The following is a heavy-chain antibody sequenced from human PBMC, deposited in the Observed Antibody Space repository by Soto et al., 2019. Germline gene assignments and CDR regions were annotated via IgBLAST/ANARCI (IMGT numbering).Heavy chain of an antibody. CDR2: VNSDGSST. CDR1: GFTFSSYW. V-gene: IGHV3-74*01. J-gene: IGHJ6*02. CDR3: ARDRDSSSWSYYYGMDV. D-gene: IGHD6-13*01. Sequence: GGSLRLSCAASGFTFSSYWMHWVRQAPGKGLVWVSRVNSDGSSTSYADSVKGRFTISRDNARNTLYLQMNSLRAEDTAVYYCARDRDSSSWSYYYGMDVWGQGTTVTVSS.